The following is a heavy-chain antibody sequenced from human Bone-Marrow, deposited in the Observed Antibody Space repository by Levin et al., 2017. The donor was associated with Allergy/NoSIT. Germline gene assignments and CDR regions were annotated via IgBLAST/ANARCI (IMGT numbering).Heavy chain of an antibody. CDR2: ITSSSNYK. CDR3: ARIEAPYYYDSSGSDY. V-gene: IGHV3-21*01. Sequence: GGSLRLSCAASGFTFYTYTMSWVRQAPGKGLEWVSSITSSSNYKYYADSVKGRFTISRDNANNSLYLQLNSLRAEDTAVYYCARIEAPYYYDSSGSDYWGQGTLVTVSS. CDR1: GFTFYTYT. D-gene: IGHD3-22*01. J-gene: IGHJ4*02.